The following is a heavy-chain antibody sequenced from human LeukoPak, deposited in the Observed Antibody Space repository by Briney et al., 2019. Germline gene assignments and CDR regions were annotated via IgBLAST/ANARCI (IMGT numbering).Heavy chain of an antibody. Sequence: PGGSLRLSCAASGFTFSTYPMNWVRQAPGKGLEWVAVISYDGSNKYYADSVKGRFTISRDNSKNTLYLQMNSLRAEDTAVYYCAKDPVVPALSSSYYFDYWGQGTMVTVSS. CDR3: AKDPVVPALSSSYYFDY. J-gene: IGHJ4*03. D-gene: IGHD2-2*01. CDR1: GFTFSTYP. CDR2: ISYDGSNK. V-gene: IGHV3-30-3*01.